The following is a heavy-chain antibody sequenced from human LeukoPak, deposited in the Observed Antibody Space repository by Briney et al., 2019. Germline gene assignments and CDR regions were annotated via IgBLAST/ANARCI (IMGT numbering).Heavy chain of an antibody. Sequence: ASVKVSCKASGYTFTSYGISWVRQAPGQGLEWMGWISAYNGNTNYAQKLQGRVTMTTDTSTSTAYVELRSLRSDDTAVYYCARDGGLLATGEVDYWGQGTLVTVSS. J-gene: IGHJ4*02. CDR2: ISAYNGNT. V-gene: IGHV1-18*01. D-gene: IGHD7-27*01. CDR3: ARDGGLLATGEVDY. CDR1: GYTFTSYG.